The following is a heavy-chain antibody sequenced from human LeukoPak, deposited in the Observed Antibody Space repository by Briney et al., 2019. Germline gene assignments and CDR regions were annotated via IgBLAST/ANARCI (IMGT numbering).Heavy chain of an antibody. CDR1: GYSFTSYW. V-gene: IGHV5-51*01. Sequence: GESLKISCKGSGYSFTSYWIGWVRQMPGKGLEWMGIIYPGDSDTRYSPSFQSQVTISADKSISTAYLQWSSLKASDTAMYYCARQGRVGATPSYYYYMDVWGKGTTVTVSS. CDR2: IYPGDSDT. J-gene: IGHJ6*03. CDR3: ARQGRVGATPSYYYYMDV. D-gene: IGHD1-26*01.